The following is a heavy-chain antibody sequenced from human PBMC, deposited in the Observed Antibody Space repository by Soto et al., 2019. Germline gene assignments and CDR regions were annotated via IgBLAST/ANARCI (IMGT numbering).Heavy chain of an antibody. CDR2: ISGSGGST. J-gene: IGHJ6*02. CDR1: GFTFSSYA. D-gene: IGHD3-3*01. Sequence: EVQLLESGGGLVQPGGSLRLSCAASGFTFSSYAMSWVRQAPGKGLEWVSAISGSGGSTYYADSVKGRFTISRDNSKNTLYLQMNSLRAEDTAVYYCAKDVRLLSGYFGPTMDVWGQGTTVTVSS. V-gene: IGHV3-23*01. CDR3: AKDVRLLSGYFGPTMDV.